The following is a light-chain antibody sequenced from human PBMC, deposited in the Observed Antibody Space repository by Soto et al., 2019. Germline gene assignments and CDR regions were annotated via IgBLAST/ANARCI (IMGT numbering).Light chain of an antibody. J-gene: IGKJ1*01. CDR1: QSISSW. Sequence: DIPMTQSPSTLSASVGDRVTITCRASQSISSWLAWYQQKPGKAPKLLIYKASSLESGVPSRFSGSGSGTEFTLTLSSLQPDDFATYFCQQYNSWTFGQGTKVEIK. CDR2: KAS. V-gene: IGKV1-5*03. CDR3: QQYNSWT.